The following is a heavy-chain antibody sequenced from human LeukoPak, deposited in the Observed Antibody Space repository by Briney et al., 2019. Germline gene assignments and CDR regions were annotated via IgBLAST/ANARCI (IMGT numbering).Heavy chain of an antibody. V-gene: IGHV1-3*01. CDR3: ARDHYYGSGTLYGMDV. CDR1: GYTFTSYA. Sequence: ASVKVSCKASGYTFTSYAMHWVRQAPGQRLEWMGWINAGNGNTKYSRKFQGRVTITRDTSASTAYMELSSLRPEDTAVYYCARDHYYGSGTLYGMDVWGKGTTVTVSS. D-gene: IGHD3-10*01. J-gene: IGHJ6*04. CDR2: INAGNGNT.